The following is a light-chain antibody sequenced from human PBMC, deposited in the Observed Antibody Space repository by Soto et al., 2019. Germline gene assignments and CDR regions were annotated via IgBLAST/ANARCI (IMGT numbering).Light chain of an antibody. CDR2: GVT. V-gene: IGKV3-15*01. J-gene: IGKJ2*01. CDR1: QNIHIN. CDR3: QQYEGWPRT. Sequence: EIVMTQSPDTLSVSPGDTATLPCRSSQNIHINLAWYQQKPGQAPTLLIYGVTARAPGVPAWFSGSGYGTDFTLTIRSVQSGDFGVFYCQQYEGWPRTFGLGTKVEIQ.